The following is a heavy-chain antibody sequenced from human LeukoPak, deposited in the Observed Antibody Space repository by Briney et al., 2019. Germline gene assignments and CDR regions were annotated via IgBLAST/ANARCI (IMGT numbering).Heavy chain of an antibody. CDR3: ARENGGLIDY. J-gene: IGHJ4*02. CDR1: GYTFTSNY. Sequence: ASVKVSCKASGYTFTSNYIHWVRQAPGQGLEWMGMIYPRDGSTSYAQKFQGRVTVTRDTSTSTVHMELRSLRSDDTAVYYCARENGGLIDYWGQGTLVTVSS. V-gene: IGHV1-46*01. D-gene: IGHD1-1*01. CDR2: IYPRDGST.